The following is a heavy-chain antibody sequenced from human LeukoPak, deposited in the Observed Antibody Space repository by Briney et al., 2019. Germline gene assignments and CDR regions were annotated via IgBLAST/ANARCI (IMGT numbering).Heavy chain of an antibody. CDR3: ARDTGAAKDYYYYGMDV. CDR1: GFTFSSYS. D-gene: IGHD2-15*01. V-gene: IGHV3-7*03. Sequence: GGSLRLSCAASGFTFSSYSMNWVRQAPGKGLEWVANKKQDGSEKYYVDSVKGRFTISRDNAKNSLYLQMNSLRAEDTAVYYCARDTGAAKDYYYYGMDVWGKGTTVTVSS. CDR2: KKQDGSEK. J-gene: IGHJ6*04.